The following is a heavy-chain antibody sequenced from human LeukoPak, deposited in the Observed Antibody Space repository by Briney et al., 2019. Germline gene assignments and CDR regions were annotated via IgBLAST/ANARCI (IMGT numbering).Heavy chain of an antibody. CDR3: TRLCSGGSCSDY. CDR2: IRSKANSYAT. J-gene: IGHJ4*02. CDR1: GFTFSGSA. D-gene: IGHD2-15*01. Sequence: SGGSLRLSCAASGFTFSGSAMHWVRQASGKGLEWVGRIRSKANSYATAYAASVKGRFTISRDDSKNTAYLQMNSLKTEDTAVYYCTRLCSGGSCSDYWGQGTLVTVSP. V-gene: IGHV3-73*01.